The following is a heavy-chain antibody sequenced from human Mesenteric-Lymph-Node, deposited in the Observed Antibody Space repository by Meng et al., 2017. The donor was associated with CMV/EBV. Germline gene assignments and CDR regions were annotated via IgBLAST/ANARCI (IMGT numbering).Heavy chain of an antibody. CDR3: ATDLAAAGYFDY. J-gene: IGHJ4*02. V-gene: IGHV3-72*01. D-gene: IGHD6-13*01. CDR2: TRNKANSYTT. CDR1: GFTFSDHY. Sequence: GESLKISCAASGFTFSDHYMDWVRQAPGKGLEWVGRTRNKANSYTTEYAASVKGRLTISRDDSKNSLYLQMNSLKTEDTAVYYCATDLAAAGYFDYWGQGTLVTVSS.